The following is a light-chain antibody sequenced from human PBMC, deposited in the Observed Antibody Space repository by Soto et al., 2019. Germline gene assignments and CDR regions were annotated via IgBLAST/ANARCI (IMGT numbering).Light chain of an antibody. J-gene: IGKJ1*01. V-gene: IGKV3-15*01. Sequence: EIVMTQSPATLSVSPGERATLSCRASQRVSSNLAWYQQKPGQAPRLLIYGASTRATGIPARFSGSGSGTEFTLTISSLQSEDFAVYYCQQYNNWWTVGQGTKVEIK. CDR1: QRVSSN. CDR3: QQYNNWWT. CDR2: GAS.